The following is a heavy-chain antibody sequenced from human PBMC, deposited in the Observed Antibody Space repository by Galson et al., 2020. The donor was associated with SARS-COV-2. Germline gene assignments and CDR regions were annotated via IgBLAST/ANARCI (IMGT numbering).Heavy chain of an antibody. D-gene: IGHD2-21*01. CDR2: SYNSGRN. V-gene: IGHV4-31*01. Sequence: SQTLSHTCTVSGDSISSGYYWTWIRQPPGKGLEWVAYSYNSGRNYYNPSLKSPHIMSSDTSKNQFSITMSSVTAADTAVYYCARGLDHYPRRLCWGQGSLVIVSS. CDR3: ARGLDHYPRRLC. CDR1: GDSISSGYY. J-gene: IGHJ4*02.